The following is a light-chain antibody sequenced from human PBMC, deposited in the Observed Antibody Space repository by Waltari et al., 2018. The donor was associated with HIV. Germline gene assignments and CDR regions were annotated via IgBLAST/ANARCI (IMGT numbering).Light chain of an antibody. CDR1: QSFSSNY. J-gene: IGKJ2*01. V-gene: IGKV3-20*01. CDR2: GAS. Sequence: EIVLTQSPGTLSSSPGERATLSCRASQSFSSNYLAWYQQKPGQAPRLLIYGASNRATGIPERFSGSGSGTDFTLTISRLEPEDFAVYYCQRYGSSFGQGTKLEIK. CDR3: QRYGSS.